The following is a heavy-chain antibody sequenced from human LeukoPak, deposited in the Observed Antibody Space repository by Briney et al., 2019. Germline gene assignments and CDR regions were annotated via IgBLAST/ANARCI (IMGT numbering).Heavy chain of an antibody. CDR1: GGSISSYY. J-gene: IGHJ6*03. CDR3: ARERNEWRDGYNLDYYYYMDV. D-gene: IGHD5-24*01. CDR2: IYYSGNT. V-gene: IGHV4-59*01. Sequence: SETLSLTCTVSGGSISSYYWSWIRQPPGKGLEWIGHIYYSGNTNYNPSLKTRVTISVDTSKNQFSLKLSSVTAADTAMYYCARERNEWRDGYNLDYYYYMDVWGKGITVTVSS.